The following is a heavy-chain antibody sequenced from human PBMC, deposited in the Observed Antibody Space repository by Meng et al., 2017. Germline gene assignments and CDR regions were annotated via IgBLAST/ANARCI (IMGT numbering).Heavy chain of an antibody. D-gene: IGHD4-17*01. CDR1: GFTVSSNY. CDR2: IYSGGST. Sequence: EVQLGETGGGLIQPGGSRSSSCAASGFTVSSNYMGWVRQAPGKGLEWVSVIYSGGSTYYADSVKGRFTISRDNSKNTLYLQMNSLRAEDTAVYYCARAVTRYYFDYWGQGTLVTVSS. J-gene: IGHJ4*02. V-gene: IGHV3-53*02. CDR3: ARAVTRYYFDY.